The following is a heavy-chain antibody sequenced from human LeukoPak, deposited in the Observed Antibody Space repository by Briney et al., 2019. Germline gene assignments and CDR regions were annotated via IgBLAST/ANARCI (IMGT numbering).Heavy chain of an antibody. Sequence: SETLSLTCTVSGGSISSYYWSWIRQPPGKGLEWIGYIYYSGSTNYNPSLKSRVTISVDTSKNQFSLKLSSVTAADTAVYYCARGKVLRYFDWLSRPYYFDYWGQGALVTVSS. CDR1: GGSISSYY. CDR2: IYYSGST. D-gene: IGHD3-9*01. J-gene: IGHJ4*02. V-gene: IGHV4-59*12. CDR3: ARGKVLRYFDWLSRPYYFDY.